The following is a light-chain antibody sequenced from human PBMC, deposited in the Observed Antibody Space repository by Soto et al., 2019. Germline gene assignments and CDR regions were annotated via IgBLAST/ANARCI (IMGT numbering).Light chain of an antibody. CDR2: HAS. Sequence: DTQRTQSQTSLSASVVDRVTITCRASQSISNWLAWYQQKPGTAPKVLIYHASNLQSGVPSRFSGSGSGTEFTLTISSLQPDDFATYYCQQYNSYSFGQGTKVDI. CDR3: QQYNSYS. CDR1: QSISNW. J-gene: IGKJ1*01. V-gene: IGKV1-5*01.